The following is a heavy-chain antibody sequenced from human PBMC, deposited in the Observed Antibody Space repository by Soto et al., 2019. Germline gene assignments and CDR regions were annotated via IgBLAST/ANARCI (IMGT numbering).Heavy chain of an antibody. D-gene: IGHD3-10*01. CDR3: ARTMAYYYGPGRGKVQGV. V-gene: IGHV1-2*02. CDR1: GYTFTAYY. Sequence: QVQLVQSGAEVKEPGDSVRVSCEASGYTFTAYYIHWVRQAPGQGLEWMGWINPKFGDTTYAQDFQGRLTLTRAMSIRTVYMNLSRLTSDDTDIYYCARTMAYYYGPGRGKVQGVWGQGTTVNVFS. J-gene: IGHJ6*02. CDR2: INPKFGDT.